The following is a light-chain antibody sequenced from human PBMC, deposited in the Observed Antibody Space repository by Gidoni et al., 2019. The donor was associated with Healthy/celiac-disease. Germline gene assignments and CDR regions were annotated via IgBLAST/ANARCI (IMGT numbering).Light chain of an antibody. CDR3: CSYAGSYTWV. J-gene: IGLJ3*02. CDR2: DVS. Sequence: QSALTQPRSVLGSPGQSVPIPCTGTSSDVGGYNYVSWYQQHPGKAPKLMIYDVSKRPSGVPDRFSGSKSGTTASLTISGLQAEDEADYSCCSYAGSYTWVFGGGTKLTVL. CDR1: SSDVGGYNY. V-gene: IGLV2-11*01.